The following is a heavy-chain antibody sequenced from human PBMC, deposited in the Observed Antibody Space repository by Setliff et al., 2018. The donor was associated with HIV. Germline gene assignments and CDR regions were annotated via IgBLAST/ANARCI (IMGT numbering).Heavy chain of an antibody. Sequence: GASVKVSCKASGYTFTTYAMHWVRLAPGQRPEWMGWINAGNGNTKYSQRFQGRVIITRDTSASTAYMELGSLRSEDTAVYYCARTREAVMYYYYGMDVWGQGTTVTVSS. CDR1: GYTFTTYA. CDR3: ARTREAVMYYYYGMDV. V-gene: IGHV1-3*01. D-gene: IGHD3-16*01. J-gene: IGHJ6*02. CDR2: INAGNGNT.